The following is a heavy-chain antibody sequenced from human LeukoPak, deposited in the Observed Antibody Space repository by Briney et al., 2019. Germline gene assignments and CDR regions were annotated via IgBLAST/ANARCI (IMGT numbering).Heavy chain of an antibody. J-gene: IGHJ4*02. D-gene: IGHD3-9*01. CDR3: AKWGYYDILTGPPSGFDY. V-gene: IGHV3-30*02. CDR1: GFTFSYYG. CDR2: IRYDESYK. Sequence: GGSLRLSCAASGFTFSYYGMHWVRQAPGKGLEWVAFIRYDESYKFYADSVKGRFTVSRDNSKNTLYLLMNSLSAEDTAVYYCAKWGYYDILTGPPSGFDYWGQGTLVTVSS.